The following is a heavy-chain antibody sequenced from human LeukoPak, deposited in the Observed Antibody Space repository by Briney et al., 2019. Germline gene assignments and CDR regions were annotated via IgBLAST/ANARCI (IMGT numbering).Heavy chain of an antibody. CDR2: INPSGGST. Sequence: ASVKVSCKASGYTFTSYYMHWVRQAPGQGLEWMGIINPSGGSTNYAQKFQGRVTMTRDTSTSTVYMELSSLRSEDTAVYYCARRDHGGNSDWYFDLWGRGTLVTVSS. CDR3: ARRDHGGNSDWYFDL. J-gene: IGHJ2*01. D-gene: IGHD4/OR15-4a*01. V-gene: IGHV1-46*01. CDR1: GYTFTSYY.